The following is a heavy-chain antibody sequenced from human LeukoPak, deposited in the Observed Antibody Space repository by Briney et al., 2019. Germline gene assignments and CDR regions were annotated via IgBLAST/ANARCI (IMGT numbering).Heavy chain of an antibody. CDR2: ISSSGSTI. V-gene: IGHV3-48*03. J-gene: IGHJ4*02. D-gene: IGHD3-9*01. CDR3: ARGRYFDWSHDY. CDR1: GFTFSSYE. Sequence: PGGSLRLSCAASGFTFSSYEMNWVRQAPGKGLEWVSYISSSGSTIYYADSVKGRFTISRDNAKNSLYLQMNSLRAEDTAVYYCARGRYFDWSHDYWGQGTLVTVSS.